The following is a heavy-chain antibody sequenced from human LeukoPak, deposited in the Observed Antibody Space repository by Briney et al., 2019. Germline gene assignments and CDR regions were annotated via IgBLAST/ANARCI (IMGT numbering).Heavy chain of an antibody. Sequence: PSQTRSLTCTVSGGSISSGSDYCSWIRQPAGKGLEWIGRISLRRSTNNNPSLQTRVTISIDTSKNQFSLTVSSVTAADTAVYYCARLDYGDYIWYFDRWGRGTLVTVSS. J-gene: IGHJ2*01. D-gene: IGHD4-17*01. V-gene: IGHV4-61*02. CDR2: ISLRRST. CDR1: GGSISSGSDY. CDR3: ARLDYGDYIWYFDR.